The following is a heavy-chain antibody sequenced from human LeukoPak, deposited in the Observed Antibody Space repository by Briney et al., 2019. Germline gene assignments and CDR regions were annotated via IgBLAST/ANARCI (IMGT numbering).Heavy chain of an antibody. CDR1: GGTFSSYA. V-gene: IGHV1-69*05. J-gene: IGHJ4*02. CDR2: IIPIFGTA. D-gene: IGHD3-16*01. CDR3: ARGMGVENLDY. Sequence: ASVKVSCKASGGTFSSYAISWVRRAPGQGLEWMGGIIPIFGTANYAQKFQGRVTITTDESTSTAYMELSSLRSEDTAVYYCARGMGVENLDYWGQGTLVTVSS.